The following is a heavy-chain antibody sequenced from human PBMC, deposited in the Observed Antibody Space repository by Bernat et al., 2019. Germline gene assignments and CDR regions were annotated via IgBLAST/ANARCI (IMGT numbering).Heavy chain of an antibody. CDR2: IKQDASAK. CDR3: ARDFHASGSYDY. Sequence: VQLVESGGGLVQPGGSLRLSCAASGFSFSGYWMAWVRQTPGKGLEWVANIKQDASAKYYGDSVRGRFTISRDNAKSSLYLQMNSLRAEDTAVYYCARDFHASGSYDYWGQGTLVTVSS. V-gene: IGHV3-7*04. CDR1: GFSFSGYW. D-gene: IGHD3-10*01. J-gene: IGHJ4*02.